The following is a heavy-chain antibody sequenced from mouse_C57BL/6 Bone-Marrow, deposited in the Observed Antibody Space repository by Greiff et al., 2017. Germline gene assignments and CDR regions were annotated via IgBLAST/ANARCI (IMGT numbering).Heavy chain of an antibody. V-gene: IGHV1-52*01. CDR2: IAPSDSET. CDR1: GYTFTSYW. CDR3: ARWDDPRFAY. Sequence: QVPLQQPGAALVRPGYSVKLSFKASGYTFTSYWKHLVKPRPIQGLEWIGTIAPSDSETHYNQKFKDKATFTVEKSSSTAYMQLSSLTSEVSAVYYCARWDDPRFAYWGQGTLVTVSA. D-gene: IGHD2-3*01. J-gene: IGHJ3*01.